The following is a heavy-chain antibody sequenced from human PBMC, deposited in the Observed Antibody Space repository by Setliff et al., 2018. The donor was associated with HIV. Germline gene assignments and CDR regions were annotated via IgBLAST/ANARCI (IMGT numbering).Heavy chain of an antibody. Sequence: SETLSLTCTVSGGSISSSSYYWGWIRQPPGKGLEWIGSIYYSGSTYYNPSLKSRVNISVDTSKNQFSLKLSSVTAADTAVYYCASRGYCSGGSCYIYYFYYGMDVWGQGTTVTVSS. D-gene: IGHD2-15*01. CDR1: GGSISSSSYY. CDR2: IYYSGST. CDR3: ASRGYCSGGSCYIYYFYYGMDV. V-gene: IGHV4-39*01. J-gene: IGHJ6*02.